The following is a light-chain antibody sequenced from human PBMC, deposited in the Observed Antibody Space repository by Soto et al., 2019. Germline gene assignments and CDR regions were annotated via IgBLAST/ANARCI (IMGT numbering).Light chain of an antibody. CDR1: SSDVGGYNY. Sequence: QSVLTQPPSASGSPGQSVTISCTGTSSDVGGYNYVSWYQQHPGKAPKLIIFAVSKRPSGVPDRFSGSKSGSMASLTVSGLQAEDEADYYCSSYAGNNNLVFGGGTKLTVL. V-gene: IGLV2-8*01. CDR3: SSYAGNNNLV. CDR2: AVS. J-gene: IGLJ2*01.